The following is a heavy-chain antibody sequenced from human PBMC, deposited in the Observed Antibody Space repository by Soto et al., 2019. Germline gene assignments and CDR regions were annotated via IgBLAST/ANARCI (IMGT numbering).Heavy chain of an antibody. J-gene: IGHJ4*02. CDR1: GFTFSSYS. D-gene: IGHD3-9*01. V-gene: IGHV3-48*01. CDR2: ISSSSSTI. CDR3: ARDRSDILTGYYIELDY. Sequence: EVQLVESGGGLVQPGGSLRLSCAASGFTFSSYSMNWVRQAPGKGLEWVSYISSSSSTIYYADSVKGRFTISRDNAKNSLYVQMNSLRAEDTAVYYCARDRSDILTGYYIELDYWGQGTLVTVSS.